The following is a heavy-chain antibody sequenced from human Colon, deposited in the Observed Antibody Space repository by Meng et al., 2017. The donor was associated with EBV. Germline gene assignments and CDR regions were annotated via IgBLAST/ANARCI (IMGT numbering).Heavy chain of an antibody. CDR1: GGSLGCAY. V-gene: IGHV4-34*12. CDR2: IIHGGSP. CDR3: ARRPTGIDY. Sequence: VQPQQWAAELLHPPVALSLTCAVNGGSLGCAYWNWIRQPPGKGLEWIGEIIHGGSPSYNPSLKSRVTISIDTSKNQLSLMLSSVTAADTAVYYCARRPTGIDYWGQGTLVTVSS. D-gene: IGHD2-8*02. J-gene: IGHJ4*02.